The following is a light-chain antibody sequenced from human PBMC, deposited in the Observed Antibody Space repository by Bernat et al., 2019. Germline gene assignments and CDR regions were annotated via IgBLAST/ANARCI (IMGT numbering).Light chain of an antibody. CDR3: QSYDSRLSGSKV. CDR2: GNS. J-gene: IGLJ1*01. CDR1: SSNIGAGYD. V-gene: IGLV1-40*01. Sequence: QSALTQPPSVSGAPGQRVTIPCTGSSSNIGAGYDVHWYQQLPGRAPKRLISGNSNRPSGVPDRFSVSKSGTSASLDITGLQAEDEADYYCQSYDSRLSGSKVFGTGTKVTVL.